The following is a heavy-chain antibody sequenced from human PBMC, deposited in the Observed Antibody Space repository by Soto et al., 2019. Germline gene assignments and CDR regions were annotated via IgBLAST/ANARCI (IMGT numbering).Heavy chain of an antibody. V-gene: IGHV4-4*02. Sequence: QVQLQESGPGLVKPSGTLSLTCAVSSGSITSSNWWSWVRQPPGKGREWIGEVSHSGSTNYIPSLKSRVTISVDKSRNQFSLRLNSVTAADTAVYYCARNRYGGYDFDYWGQGTLVTVSS. D-gene: IGHD5-12*01. CDR2: VSHSGST. CDR3: ARNRYGGYDFDY. CDR1: SGSITSSNW. J-gene: IGHJ4*02.